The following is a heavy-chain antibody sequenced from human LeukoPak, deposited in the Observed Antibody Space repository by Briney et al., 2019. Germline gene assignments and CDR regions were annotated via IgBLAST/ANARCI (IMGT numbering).Heavy chain of an antibody. V-gene: IGHV3-21*01. CDR1: GFTFSSYS. J-gene: IGHJ3*02. Sequence: GGPLTLSCAASGFTFSSYSMNWVRQAPGKGLEWVSSISSSSSYIYYADSVKGRFTISRDNAKNSLYLQMNSLRAEDTAVYYCARTGYCSGGSCYNDYGDPSYDASDIWGQGTMVTVSS. CDR3: ARTGYCSGGSCYNDYGDPSYDASDI. CDR2: ISSSSSYI. D-gene: IGHD2-15*01.